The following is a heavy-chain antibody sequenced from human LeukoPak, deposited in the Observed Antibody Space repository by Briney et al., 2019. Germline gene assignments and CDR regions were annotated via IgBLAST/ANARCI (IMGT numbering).Heavy chain of an antibody. D-gene: IGHD2-8*01. V-gene: IGHV1-46*01. CDR1: GYTFTSYY. J-gene: IGHJ5*02. CDR2: INPSGGST. Sequence: GASVKVSCKASGYTFTSYYMHWVRQAPGQGLEWMGIINPSGGSTSYAQKFQGRVTMTRDTSTSTVYMELSSLRSEDTAVYYCARDPAYASLPFSWSDPWGQGTLVTVSS. CDR3: ARDPAYASLPFSWSDP.